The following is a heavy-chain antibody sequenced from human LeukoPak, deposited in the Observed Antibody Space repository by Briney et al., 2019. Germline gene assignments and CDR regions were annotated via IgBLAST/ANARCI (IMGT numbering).Heavy chain of an antibody. J-gene: IGHJ4*02. CDR3: CSVRDSSAHYHSGVDY. D-gene: IGHD3-22*01. Sequence: GRSLTLSCTTSGFTFGDYAMSWVRQAPGKGLEWVGFIRSKAYRGTAQYAASVKGRFTISRDDSKSITYLQTNSLETEDTAVYYCCSVRDSSAHYHSGVDYWGQGTLVTVSS. CDR2: IRSKAYRGTA. CDR1: GFTFGDYA. V-gene: IGHV3-49*04.